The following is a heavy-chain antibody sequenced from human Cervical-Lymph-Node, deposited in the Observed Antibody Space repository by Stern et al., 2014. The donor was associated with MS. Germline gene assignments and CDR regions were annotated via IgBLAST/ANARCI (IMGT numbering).Heavy chain of an antibody. V-gene: IGHV4-31*03. J-gene: IGHJ4*02. Sequence: QLQLQESGPGVAKPSQTLSLTCTVSGGSISTDGYYWTWICQHPEKGLEWIGYIYYSGSTYYNPSLKSRVTMSLDTSKNQFSLNLSSVTAADTAIYYCARDDRGSSWYRFDFWGQGTLVTVSS. CDR3: ARDDRGSSWYRFDF. CDR2: IYYSGST. CDR1: GGSISTDGYY. D-gene: IGHD6-13*01.